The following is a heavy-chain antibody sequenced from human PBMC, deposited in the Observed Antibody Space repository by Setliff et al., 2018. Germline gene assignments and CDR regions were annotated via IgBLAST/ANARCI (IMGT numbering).Heavy chain of an antibody. CDR1: GGSISSYY. J-gene: IGHJ6*03. D-gene: IGHD6-19*01. Sequence: KPSETLSLTCTVSGGSISSYYWSWIRQPAGKGLEWIGHIYIGGSANYNPSLKSRVTMSIDTSKNQFSLKLNSVTAADMAVYYCAREQWLDPPGYYYMDVWAKGTTVT. CDR2: IYIGGSA. CDR3: AREQWLDPPGYYYMDV. V-gene: IGHV4-4*07.